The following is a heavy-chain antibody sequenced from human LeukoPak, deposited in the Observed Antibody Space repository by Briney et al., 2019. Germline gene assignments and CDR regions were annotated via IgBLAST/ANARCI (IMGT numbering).Heavy chain of an antibody. CDR2: IYYSGST. V-gene: IGHV4-39*07. CDR3: AREDTGGLDY. CDR1: GGSISSSSHY. J-gene: IGHJ4*02. Sequence: SETLSLTCTVSGGSISSSSHYWDWIRQPPGEGLEWIGSIYYSGSTYYNPSLKSRVTISVDTSKNQFSLKLISVTAADTAVYYCAREDTGGLDYWGQGILVTVSP. D-gene: IGHD2-8*02.